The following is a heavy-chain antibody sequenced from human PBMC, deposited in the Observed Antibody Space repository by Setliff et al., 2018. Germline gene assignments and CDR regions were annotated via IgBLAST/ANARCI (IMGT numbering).Heavy chain of an antibody. CDR3: STRTVAARSLDT. D-gene: IGHD6-13*01. CDR2: IWYDGSDQ. CDR1: GFTFDSYG. Sequence: AGGSLRLSCAASGFTFDSYGMHWVRQAPGKGLEWVAVIWYDGSDQAYADSVKGRFTISRDNSKNTLYLQMNSLRAEDTAVYYCSTRTVAARSLDTWGQGTLVTVSS. V-gene: IGHV3-30*02. J-gene: IGHJ5*02.